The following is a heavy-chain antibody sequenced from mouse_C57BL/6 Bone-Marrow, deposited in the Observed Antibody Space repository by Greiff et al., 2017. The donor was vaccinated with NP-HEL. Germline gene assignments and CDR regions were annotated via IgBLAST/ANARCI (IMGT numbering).Heavy chain of an antibody. D-gene: IGHD1-1*01. Sequence: QVQLQQPGAELVKPGASVKLSCKASGYTFTSYWMHWVKQRPGRGLEWIGRIDPNSGGTKYNEKFKSKATLTVDTPSSTAYMQLSSLTSEDSAVYYCARDKVLITTVVAWYFDVWGTGTTVTVSS. CDR3: ARDKVLITTVVAWYFDV. J-gene: IGHJ1*03. V-gene: IGHV1-72*01. CDR2: IDPNSGGT. CDR1: GYTFTSYW.